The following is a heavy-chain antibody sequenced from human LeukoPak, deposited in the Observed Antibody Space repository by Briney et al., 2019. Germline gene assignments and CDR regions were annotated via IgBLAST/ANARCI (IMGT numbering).Heavy chain of an antibody. Sequence: SVKVSFKASGGTFSSYAISWVRQAPGQGLEWMGRIIPILGIANYAQKFQGRVTITADKSTSTAYMELSSLRSEDTAVYYCARESTTDGYKEDYWGQGTLVTVSS. D-gene: IGHD2-2*01. V-gene: IGHV1-69*04. CDR3: ARESTTDGYKEDY. CDR1: GGTFSSYA. CDR2: IIPILGIA. J-gene: IGHJ4*02.